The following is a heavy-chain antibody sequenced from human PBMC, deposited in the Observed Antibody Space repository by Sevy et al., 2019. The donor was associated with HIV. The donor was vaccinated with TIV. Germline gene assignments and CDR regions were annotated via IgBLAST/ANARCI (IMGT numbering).Heavy chain of an antibody. CDR2: IKQDRSEK. Sequence: GGSLRLSCAASGFTFSSYWMSWVRQAPGKGLEWVANIKQDRSEKYYVDSVKGRFTISRDNAKNSLYLQMNSLRAEDTAVYYCARQDIVVVPAALPYYYGMDVWGQGTTVTVSS. V-gene: IGHV3-7*01. CDR3: ARQDIVVVPAALPYYYGMDV. J-gene: IGHJ6*02. D-gene: IGHD2-2*01. CDR1: GFTFSSYW.